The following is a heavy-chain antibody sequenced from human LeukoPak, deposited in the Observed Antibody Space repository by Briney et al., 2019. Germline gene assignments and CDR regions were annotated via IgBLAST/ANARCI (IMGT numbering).Heavy chain of an antibody. J-gene: IGHJ4*02. CDR2: INPNSGGT. V-gene: IGHV1-2*02. Sequence: GASVKVSCKASRNIFTGYFIHWVRQAPGQGLEWMGWINPNSGGTNYAQKFLGRVTMTRDTSINTAYMELSRLRSDDTAVYYCAKAPGYCSTTGCYSSGGPHIDFDYWGQGTLVTVSS. CDR1: RNIFTGYF. CDR3: AKAPGYCSTTGCYSSGGPHIDFDY. D-gene: IGHD2-2*01.